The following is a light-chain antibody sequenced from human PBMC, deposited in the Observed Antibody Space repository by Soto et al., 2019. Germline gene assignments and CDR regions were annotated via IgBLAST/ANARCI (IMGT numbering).Light chain of an antibody. V-gene: IGKV1-33*01. CDR3: QQYDDLPPL. J-gene: IGKJ4*02. CDR1: QDISNY. CDR2: DAS. Sequence: DIQMTQSPSSLSASVGDRVTITCQASQDISNYLNWYQQKPGKAPKLLIYDASNLETGVPSRFSGSGSGTDFTFTISSLPPEDIATYYCQQYDDLPPLFGGGTKVEIK.